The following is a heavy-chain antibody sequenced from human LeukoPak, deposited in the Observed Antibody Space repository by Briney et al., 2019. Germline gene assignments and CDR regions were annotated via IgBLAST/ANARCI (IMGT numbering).Heavy chain of an antibody. J-gene: IGHJ5*02. D-gene: IGHD3-9*01. CDR3: ARGLRFPRFLTLRNWFDP. CDR1: GGSFSGYY. CDR2: INHSGST. V-gene: IGHV4-34*01. Sequence: SETLSLTCAVYGGSFSGYYWSRIRQPPGKGLEWIGEINHSGSTNYNPSLKSRVTISVDTSKNQFSLKLSSVTAADTAVYYCARGLRFPRFLTLRNWFDPWGQGTLVTVSS.